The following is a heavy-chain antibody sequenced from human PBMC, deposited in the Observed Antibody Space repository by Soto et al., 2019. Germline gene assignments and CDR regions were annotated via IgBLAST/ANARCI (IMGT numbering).Heavy chain of an antibody. D-gene: IGHD2-15*01. Sequence: GGSLRLSCAASGFTFSSYSMNWVRQAPGKGLEWVSSISSSSSYIYYADSVKGRFTISRDNAKNSLYLQMNSLRAEDTAVYYCARDYPDQKDIVVVVAATPNYYYYMDVWGKGTTVTVSS. CDR1: GFTFSSYS. CDR3: ARDYPDQKDIVVVVAATPNYYYYMDV. J-gene: IGHJ6*03. V-gene: IGHV3-21*01. CDR2: ISSSSSYI.